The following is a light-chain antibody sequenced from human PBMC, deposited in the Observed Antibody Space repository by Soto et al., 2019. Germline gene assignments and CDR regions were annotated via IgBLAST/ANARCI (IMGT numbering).Light chain of an antibody. J-gene: IGKJ2*01. V-gene: IGKV2-28*01. CDR2: LGS. CDR3: MQALQTPYT. CDR1: QSLLHSNGKTF. Sequence: DIVMTQSPLPLPVTPGEPASISCRSSQSLLHSNGKTFFDWYLQKPGQSPQVLIYLGSNRASGVPDRFSGSWSGTDFILKISRVEAEDVGVYYCMQALQTPYTFGQGTKLEIK.